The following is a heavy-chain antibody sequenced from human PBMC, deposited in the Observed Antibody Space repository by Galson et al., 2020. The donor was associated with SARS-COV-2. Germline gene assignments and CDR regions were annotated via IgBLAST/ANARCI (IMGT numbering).Heavy chain of an antibody. CDR1: GGSISSSNW. D-gene: IGHD2-2*01. Sequence: SETLSLTCAVSGGSISSSNWWSWVRQPPGKGLEWIGEIYHSGSTNYNPSLKSRVTISVDTSKNQFSLKLSSVTAADTAVYYCARDAGDYASEIDYWGQGTLVTVSS. V-gene: IGHV4-4*02. J-gene: IGHJ4*02. CDR2: IYHSGST. CDR3: ARDAGDYASEIDY.